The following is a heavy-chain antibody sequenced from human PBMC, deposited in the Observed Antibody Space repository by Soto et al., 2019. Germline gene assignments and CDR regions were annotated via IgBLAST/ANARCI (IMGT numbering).Heavy chain of an antibody. Sequence: GGSLRLSCAASGFTVSSNYMSWVRQAPGKGLEWVSVIYSGGSTYYADSVKGRFTISRDNSKNTLYLQMNSLRAEDTAVYYCASDDPRIRSGSYYYYYGMDVWGQGTTVTVSS. J-gene: IGHJ6*02. V-gene: IGHV3-66*01. CDR2: IYSGGST. CDR3: ASDDPRIRSGSYYYYYGMDV. CDR1: GFTVSSNY. D-gene: IGHD1-26*01.